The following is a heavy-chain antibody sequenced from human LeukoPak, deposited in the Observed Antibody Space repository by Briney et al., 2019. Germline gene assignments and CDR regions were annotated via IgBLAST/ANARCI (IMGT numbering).Heavy chain of an antibody. D-gene: IGHD3-22*01. J-gene: IGHJ4*02. CDR3: ARRPYYYDSSGYPFDY. V-gene: IGHV4-34*01. Sequence: SETLSLTCAVYGGSFSGYYWSWIRQPPGKGLEWIGEINHSGSANYNPSLKSRVTISVDTSKNQFSLKLSSVTAADTAVYYCARRPYYYDSSGYPFDYWGQGTLVTVSS. CDR2: INHSGSA. CDR1: GGSFSGYY.